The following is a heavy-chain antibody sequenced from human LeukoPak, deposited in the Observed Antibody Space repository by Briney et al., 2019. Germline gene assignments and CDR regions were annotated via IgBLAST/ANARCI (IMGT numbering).Heavy chain of an antibody. V-gene: IGHV1-24*01. Sequence: ASVKVSCKVSGYTLTELSMHWVRQAPGKGLEWMGGFDPDDGETIYAQKFQGRVTMTEDTSTDTAYMELSSLRSEDTAVYCCATALSGITGTTVNWFDPWGQGTLVTVSS. CDR3: ATALSGITGTTVNWFDP. CDR2: FDPDDGET. CDR1: GYTLTELS. J-gene: IGHJ5*02. D-gene: IGHD1-7*01.